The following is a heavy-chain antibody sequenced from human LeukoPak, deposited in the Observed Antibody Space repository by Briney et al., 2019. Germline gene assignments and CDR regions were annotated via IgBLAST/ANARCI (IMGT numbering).Heavy chain of an antibody. CDR1: GGSISSGGYS. CDR3: ARENPRGGYPIY. J-gene: IGHJ4*02. CDR2: IYHNGST. Sequence: SQTLSLTCAVSGGSISSGGYSWSWIRQPPGKGLEWIGYIYHNGSTYYNPSLKSRVTISVDRSKNQFSLKLSSVTAADTAVYYCARENPRGGYPIYWGQGTLVTVSS. V-gene: IGHV4-30-2*01. D-gene: IGHD5-12*01.